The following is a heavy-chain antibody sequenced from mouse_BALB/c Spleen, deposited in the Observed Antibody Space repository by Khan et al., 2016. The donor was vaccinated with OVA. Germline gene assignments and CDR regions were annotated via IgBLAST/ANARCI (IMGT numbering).Heavy chain of an antibody. D-gene: IGHD2-10*01. Sequence: QVQLKESGPGLVAPSQSLSITCTISGFSLTNYGVHWVRQPPGKGLEWLVVICSDGTTTYDSALKSRLTISKDNSKSQVFLKMDSLQTDDTAMYYCARQPYFHYYVMDYGGQGTSVTVSS. CDR1: GFSLTNYG. J-gene: IGHJ4*01. V-gene: IGHV2-6-1*01. CDR2: ICSDGTT. CDR3: ARQPYFHYYVMDY.